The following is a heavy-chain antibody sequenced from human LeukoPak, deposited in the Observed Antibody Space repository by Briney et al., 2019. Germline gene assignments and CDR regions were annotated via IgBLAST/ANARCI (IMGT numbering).Heavy chain of an antibody. CDR1: GGSISSGSYY. D-gene: IGHD4-17*01. Sequence: SQTLSLTCTVSGGSISSGSYYWSWIRQPAGKGLEWIGRIYTSGSTNYNPSLKSRVTISVDTSKNQFPLKLSSVTAADTAVYYCARDTVTTDGPPYYYYYYYMDVWGKGTTVTVSS. CDR2: IYTSGST. V-gene: IGHV4-61*02. CDR3: ARDTVTTDGPPYYYYYYYMDV. J-gene: IGHJ6*03.